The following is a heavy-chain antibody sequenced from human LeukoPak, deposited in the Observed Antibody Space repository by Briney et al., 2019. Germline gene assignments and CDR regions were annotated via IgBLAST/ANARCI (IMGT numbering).Heavy chain of an antibody. Sequence: SETLSLTCTVSGGSISSSYWNWFRQPPGKGLEWIAYISYSGGANYNVSLKSRLTISMDTSKNQFSLTLSSVTAADTAVYYCATWRTAKTGFDYWGQGTLVTVSS. V-gene: IGHV4-59*08. CDR2: ISYSGGA. D-gene: IGHD1-1*01. CDR1: GGSISSSY. CDR3: ATWRTAKTGFDY. J-gene: IGHJ4*02.